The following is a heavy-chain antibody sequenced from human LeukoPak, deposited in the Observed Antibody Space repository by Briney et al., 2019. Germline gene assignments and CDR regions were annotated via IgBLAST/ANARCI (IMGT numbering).Heavy chain of an antibody. V-gene: IGHV3-15*07. CDR2: IRSNSDGGTI. CDR3: ATDFYDST. J-gene: IGHJ5*02. Sequence: GGSLRLSCAVSGFTFSDHHMDWVRQAPGKGLEWVGRIRSNSDGGTIDYAAPVKGRFTLSRDDSKTTLYLQMNSLQTEDTAVYYCATDFYDSTWGQGTLVTVSS. D-gene: IGHD3-22*01. CDR1: GFTFSDHH.